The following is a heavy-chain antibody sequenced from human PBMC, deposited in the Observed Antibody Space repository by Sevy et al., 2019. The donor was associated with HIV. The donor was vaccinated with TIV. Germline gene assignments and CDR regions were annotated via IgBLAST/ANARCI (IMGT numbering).Heavy chain of an antibody. D-gene: IGHD2-2*01. CDR3: AREGCSKPHDY. CDR1: GFTFSNYA. Sequence: GGSLRLSCAASGFTFSNYAMSWVRQAPGKGLEWVSTFSFGCGKINYADSVKGRFTISGDTSKNTLYLQMNSLRAEDTALYYCAREGCSKPHDYWGQGTLVTVSS. CDR2: FSFGCGKI. J-gene: IGHJ4*02. V-gene: IGHV3-23*01.